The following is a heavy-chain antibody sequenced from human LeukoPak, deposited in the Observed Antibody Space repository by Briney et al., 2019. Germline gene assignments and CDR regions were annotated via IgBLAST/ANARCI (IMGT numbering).Heavy chain of an antibody. CDR2: IHHSGST. D-gene: IGHD3-10*01. CDR1: GGSISSGGYS. CDR3: ASQAYGSGSPYFDY. J-gene: IGHJ4*02. V-gene: IGHV4-30-2*01. Sequence: KTSETLSLTCAVSGGSISSGGYSWSWIRQPPGKGLEWIGYIHHSGSTYYNPSLKSRVTISVDRSKNQFSLKLSSVTAADTAVYYCASQAYGSGSPYFDYWGQGTLVTVSS.